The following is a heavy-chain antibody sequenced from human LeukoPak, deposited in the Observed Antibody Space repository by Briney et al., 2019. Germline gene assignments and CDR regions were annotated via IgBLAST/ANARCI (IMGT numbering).Heavy chain of an antibody. V-gene: IGHV4-34*01. D-gene: IGHD2-2*01. CDR2: INHSGST. CDR3: ARVGYCSSTSCYASDY. Sequence: SETLSLTCAVYGGSFSGYYWSWIRQPPGKGLEWIGEINHSGSTNYNPSLKSRVTISVDTSMNQFSLKLSSVTAADTAVYYCARVGYCSSTSCYASDYWGQGTLVTVSS. J-gene: IGHJ4*02. CDR1: GGSFSGYY.